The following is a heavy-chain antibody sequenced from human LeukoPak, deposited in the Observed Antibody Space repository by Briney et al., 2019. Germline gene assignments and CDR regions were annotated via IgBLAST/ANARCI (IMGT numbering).Heavy chain of an antibody. V-gene: IGHV3-21*01. CDR1: GFILSDYN. D-gene: IGHD1-26*01. J-gene: IGHJ4*02. Sequence: GGSLRLSCAASGFILSDYNMNWVRQAPGKGLEWVSFIAISGSYITYADSVKGRFTISRDNAKNSLYLQMNSLRAEDTAVYYCVRDLSATIRAYDYWGQGTLVTVSS. CDR3: VRDLSATIRAYDY. CDR2: IAISGSYI.